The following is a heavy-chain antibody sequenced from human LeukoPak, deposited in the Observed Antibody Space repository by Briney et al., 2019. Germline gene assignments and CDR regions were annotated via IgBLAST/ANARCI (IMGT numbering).Heavy chain of an antibody. Sequence: ASARVSCKPSGYTFTSYDINWVRQATGQGLEWMGWMNPNSGNTGYAQKFQRRVTMTRNTSISTAYMELSSLRSEDTAVYYCARAGDYDSSGYYFYYYYGMDVWGQGTTVTVSS. D-gene: IGHD3-22*01. CDR1: GYTFTSYD. V-gene: IGHV1-8*01. CDR2: MNPNSGNT. CDR3: ARAGDYDSSGYYFYYYYGMDV. J-gene: IGHJ6*02.